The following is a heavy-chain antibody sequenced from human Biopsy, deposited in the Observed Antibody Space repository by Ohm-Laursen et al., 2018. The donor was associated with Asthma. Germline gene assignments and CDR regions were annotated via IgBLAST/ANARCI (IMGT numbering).Heavy chain of an antibody. CDR2: INGKSNSI. CDR3: ARARSGNYFDY. Sequence: SLRLSCAASGFTFSDYYMSWIRQAPGKGLEWISYINGKSNSIEYADSVKGRFTISRDNAKNSLYLQLNSLRAGDTAVYYCARARSGNYFDYWGQGTLVTVSS. V-gene: IGHV3-11*01. D-gene: IGHD5-12*01. CDR1: GFTFSDYY. J-gene: IGHJ4*02.